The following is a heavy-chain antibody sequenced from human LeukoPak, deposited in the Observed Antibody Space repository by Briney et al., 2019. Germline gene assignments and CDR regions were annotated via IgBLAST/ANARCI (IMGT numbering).Heavy chain of an antibody. CDR2: ISGSGSYI. D-gene: IGHD3-22*01. CDR1: GFTFSTYS. CDR3: ARGYYFDTSGYNYGFYIVS. V-gene: IGHV3-21*01. J-gene: IGHJ4*02. Sequence: PGGSLTLSCAASGFTFSTYSINWVRQAPGKGLEWVSSISGSGSYIYYADSVKGRFAISRDNAKKSLYLQMNSLRAEDTAVYYCARGYYFDTSGYNYGFYIVSWGQGTPVTVSS.